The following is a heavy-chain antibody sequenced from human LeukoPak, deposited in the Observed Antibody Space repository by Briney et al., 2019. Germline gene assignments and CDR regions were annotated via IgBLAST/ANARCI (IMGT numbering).Heavy chain of an antibody. Sequence: PGGSLRLSCAASGFTFSSYAMSWVRQAPGKGLEWVSAISGSGGSTYYADSVKGRFTISRDNAKNSLYLQMNSLRAEDTAVYYCARVSGQLVPYFDYWGQGTLVTVSS. V-gene: IGHV3-23*01. CDR3: ARVSGQLVPYFDY. D-gene: IGHD6-13*01. J-gene: IGHJ4*02. CDR2: ISGSGGST. CDR1: GFTFSSYA.